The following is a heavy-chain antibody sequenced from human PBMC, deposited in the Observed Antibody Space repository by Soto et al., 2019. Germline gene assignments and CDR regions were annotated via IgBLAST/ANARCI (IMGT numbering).Heavy chain of an antibody. Sequence: SETLSLTCTVTGGSMTGGDQYWTWNRPRPGGGLEWFGYINHRGSLYYNPSLKSLAFMSVDTSKNQFSLSLSSVTAADTAAYYCAKQLPERPGTDMDVWGQGTTVTVS. CDR3: AKQLPERPGTDMDV. D-gene: IGHD1-1*01. CDR2: INHRGSL. V-gene: IGHV4-31*01. CDR1: GGSMTGGDQY. J-gene: IGHJ6*02.